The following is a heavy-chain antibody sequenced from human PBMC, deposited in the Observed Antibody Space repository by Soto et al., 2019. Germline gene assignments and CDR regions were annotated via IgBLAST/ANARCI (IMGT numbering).Heavy chain of an antibody. V-gene: IGHV3-30-3*01. CDR2: ISYDGSNK. CDR3: ARDGRIAGVLKARYYGMDV. D-gene: IGHD3-3*01. CDR1: GFTFSSYA. J-gene: IGHJ6*02. Sequence: QVQLVESGGGVVQPGRSLRLSCAASGFTFSSYAMHWVRQAPGKGLEWVAVISYDGSNKYYADSVKGRFTISRDNSKKTLYLQMNSLRAEDTAVYYCARDGRIAGVLKARYYGMDVWGQGTTVTVSS.